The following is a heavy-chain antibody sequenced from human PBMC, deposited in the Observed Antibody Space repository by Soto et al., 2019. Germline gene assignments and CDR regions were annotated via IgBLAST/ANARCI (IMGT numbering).Heavy chain of an antibody. J-gene: IGHJ4*02. CDR1: GFTFDDYA. V-gene: IGHV3-9*01. Sequence: GGSLRLSCAASGFTFDDYAMHWVRQAPGKGLEWVSGISWNSGSIDYADSVKGRFTISRDNAKKSLYLQMNSLRPEDTALYYCVRGRVYFDYWGQGTLVTVSS. CDR2: ISWNSGSI. CDR3: VRGRVYFDY.